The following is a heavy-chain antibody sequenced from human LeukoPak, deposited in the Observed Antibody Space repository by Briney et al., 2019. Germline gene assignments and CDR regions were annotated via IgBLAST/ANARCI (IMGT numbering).Heavy chain of an antibody. D-gene: IGHD5-24*01. Sequence: GGSLRLSCAASGFTFSSYSMNWVRQAPRKWLEWVSSISSSSSYIYYADSVKGRFTISRDNAKNSLYLQMNGLRAEDTAVYYCARVGGGGYNYEAFDIWGQGTMVTVSS. V-gene: IGHV3-21*01. CDR2: ISSSSSYI. J-gene: IGHJ3*02. CDR3: ARVGGGGYNYEAFDI. CDR1: GFTFSSYS.